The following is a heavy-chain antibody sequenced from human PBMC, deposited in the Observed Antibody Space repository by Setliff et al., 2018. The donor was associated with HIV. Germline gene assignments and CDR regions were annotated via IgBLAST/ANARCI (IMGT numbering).Heavy chain of an antibody. J-gene: IGHJ4*02. V-gene: IGHV3-74*03. CDR2: INSDGSST. D-gene: IGHD2-21*01. CDR1: GFTLSSYW. Sequence: PGGSLRLSCAASGFTLSSYWMHWVRQVPGKGLVWVSRINSDGSSTTYADFVKGRFTISRDNAKNSLYLQMNSLRAEDTAVYYCATDPRRLSYWGQGTLVTVSS. CDR3: ATDPRRLSY.